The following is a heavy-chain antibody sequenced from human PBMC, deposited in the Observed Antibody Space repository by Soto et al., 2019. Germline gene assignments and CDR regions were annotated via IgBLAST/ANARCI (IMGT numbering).Heavy chain of an antibody. Sequence: QVQLVQSGAEVKKPGSSVKVSCKASGGTFSSYAISWVRQAPGQGLEWMGGIIPIFGTANYAQKFQGRVTITADESTSTAYMELSSLRSEYTAVYYCARPGDDYGDYADAFDIWGQGTMVTVSS. V-gene: IGHV1-69*01. CDR3: ARPGDDYGDYADAFDI. J-gene: IGHJ3*02. CDR1: GGTFSSYA. CDR2: IIPIFGTA. D-gene: IGHD4-17*01.